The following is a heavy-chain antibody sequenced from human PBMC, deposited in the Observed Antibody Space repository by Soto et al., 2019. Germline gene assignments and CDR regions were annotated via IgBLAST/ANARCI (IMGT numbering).Heavy chain of an antibody. CDR3: ARDDGEGGMDV. CDR2: ILPVFRTP. V-gene: IGHV1-69*01. D-gene: IGHD3-10*01. Sequence: QMHLVQSGPEVRKPGSSVKVSCKASGGTFGDYGIDWVRQAPGHGLEWMGGILPVFRTPRNAREFEGRVSLTGDEVTNTAFMELNSLRPEDTATYYCARDDGEGGMDVWGQGTTVIVSS. J-gene: IGHJ6*02. CDR1: GGTFGDYG.